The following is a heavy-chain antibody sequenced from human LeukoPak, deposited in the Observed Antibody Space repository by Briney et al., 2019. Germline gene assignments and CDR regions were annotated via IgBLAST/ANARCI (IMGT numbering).Heavy chain of an antibody. CDR2: ISGSGGST. CDR1: GFTFSSYA. Sequence: GGSLRLYCAASGFTFSSYAMSWVRQAPGKGLEWVSAISGSGGSTYYADSVKGRFTISRDNSKNTLYLQMNSLRAEDTAVYYCAKDRSSSSGFDYWGQGTLVTVSS. V-gene: IGHV3-23*01. J-gene: IGHJ4*02. D-gene: IGHD6-6*01. CDR3: AKDRSSSSGFDY.